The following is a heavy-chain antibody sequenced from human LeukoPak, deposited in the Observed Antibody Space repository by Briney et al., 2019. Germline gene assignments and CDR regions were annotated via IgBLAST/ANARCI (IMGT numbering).Heavy chain of an antibody. CDR1: GGSFSGYY. CDR2: INHSGST. V-gene: IGHV4-34*01. D-gene: IGHD3-22*01. J-gene: IGHJ4*02. Sequence: SETLSLTCAVYGGSFSGYYWSWIRQPPGKGLEWIGEINHSGSTNYNPSLKSRVTMSVDTSKNQFSLKLSSVTAADPAVYYCSRLTTYYFDYWGQGTLVTVSS. CDR3: SRLTTYYFDY.